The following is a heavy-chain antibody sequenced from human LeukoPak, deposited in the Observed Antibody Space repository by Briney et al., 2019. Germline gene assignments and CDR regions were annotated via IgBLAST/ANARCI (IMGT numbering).Heavy chain of an antibody. CDR3: ARGGFGELSHSYYMDV. J-gene: IGHJ6*03. D-gene: IGHD3-10*01. CDR2: INWNGGST. CDR1: GFTFGDYG. V-gene: IGHV3-20*04. Sequence: PGGSLRLSCVASGFTFGDYGMSWVRQAPGKGLEWVSGINWNGGSTSYADSEKGRFTISRDNAKNSLYLQMNSLRAEDTAFYYCARGGFGELSHSYYMDVWGKGTTVTVSS.